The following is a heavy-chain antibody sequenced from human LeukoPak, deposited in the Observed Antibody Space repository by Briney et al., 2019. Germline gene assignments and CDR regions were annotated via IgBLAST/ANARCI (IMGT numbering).Heavy chain of an antibody. CDR1: GYIFTDYY. J-gene: IGHJ4*02. CDR2: INPNSGGT. V-gene: IGHV1-2*02. CDR3: ARGGATIFGVVTYFDY. D-gene: IGHD3-3*01. Sequence: ASVKVSCKASGYIFTDYYMHWVRQAPGQGLEWVGWINPNSGGTNSAQKFQGRVTMTGDASTSTAYMELSSLRSEDTAVYYCARGGATIFGVVTYFDYWGQGTLVTVSS.